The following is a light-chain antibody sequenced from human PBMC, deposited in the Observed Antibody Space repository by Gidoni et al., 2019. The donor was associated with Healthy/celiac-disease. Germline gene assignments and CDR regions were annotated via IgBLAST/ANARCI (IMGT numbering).Light chain of an antibody. J-gene: IGLJ2*01. CDR3: SSYTTSSTLV. V-gene: IGLV2-14*01. CDR1: SSDVGGYNY. Sequence: QSALTQPASVSVSPGHAITISCTGTSSDVGGYNYVSWYQQHPGKAPKVMIYDVSNRPSGVSNRFSGSKSGNTASLTISGLQAEDEADYYCSSYTTSSTLVFGGGTKLTVL. CDR2: DVS.